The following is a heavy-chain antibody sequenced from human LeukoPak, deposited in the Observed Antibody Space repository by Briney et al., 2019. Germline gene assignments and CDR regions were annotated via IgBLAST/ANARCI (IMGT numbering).Heavy chain of an antibody. J-gene: IGHJ4*02. CDR1: GGSISSYY. CDR3: ARTTVAVAGQRRHFDY. V-gene: IGHV4-59*01. D-gene: IGHD6-19*01. CDR2: IYYSGST. Sequence: SETLSLTCTVSGGSISSYYWSWIRQPPGKGLEWIGYIYYSGSTNYNPSLKSRVTISVDTSKNQFSLKLSSVTAADTAVYYCARTTVAVAGQRRHFDYWGQGTLVTVSS.